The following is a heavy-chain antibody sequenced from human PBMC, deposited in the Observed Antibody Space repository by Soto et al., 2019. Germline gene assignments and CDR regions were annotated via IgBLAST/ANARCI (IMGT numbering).Heavy chain of an antibody. CDR2: IYYSGST. CDR1: GGSISSSSYY. D-gene: IGHD6-13*01. CDR3: ASHGYSSSWSDY. Sequence: QLQLQESGPGLVKPSETLSLTCTVSGGSISSSSYYWGWIRQPPGKGLEWIGSIYYSGSTYYNPSLKSRVTISVDTSKNQFSLKLSSVTAADTAVYYCASHGYSSSWSDYWGQGTLVTVSS. J-gene: IGHJ4*02. V-gene: IGHV4-39*01.